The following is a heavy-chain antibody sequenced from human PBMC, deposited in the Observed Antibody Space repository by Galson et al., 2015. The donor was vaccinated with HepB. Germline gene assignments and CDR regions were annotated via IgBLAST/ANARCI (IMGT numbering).Heavy chain of an antibody. CDR2: IIPIFGIA. V-gene: IGHV1-69*13. J-gene: IGHJ6*02. CDR1: GGTFSSYA. Sequence: SVKVSCKASGGTFSSYAISWVRQAPGQGLEWMGGIIPIFGIANYAQKFQGRVTITADESTSTAYMELSSLRSEDTAVYYCARDDPRYSSSIDASYYYYGMDVWGQGTTVTVSS. CDR3: ARDDPRYSSSIDASYYYYGMDV. D-gene: IGHD6-6*01.